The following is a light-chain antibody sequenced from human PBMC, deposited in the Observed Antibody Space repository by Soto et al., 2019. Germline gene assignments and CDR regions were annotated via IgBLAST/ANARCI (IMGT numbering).Light chain of an antibody. Sequence: QPVLTQPASVSGSPGQSITISCTGTSGDVGAYNYVSWYQQHPGKAPRLMIYDVSNRPSGASNRFSGSKSGNTASLTISGLQAEDEADYYCSSFTNTYSYVFGTWTKVTVL. CDR3: SSFTNTYSYV. CDR2: DVS. V-gene: IGLV2-14*01. CDR1: SGDVGAYNY. J-gene: IGLJ1*01.